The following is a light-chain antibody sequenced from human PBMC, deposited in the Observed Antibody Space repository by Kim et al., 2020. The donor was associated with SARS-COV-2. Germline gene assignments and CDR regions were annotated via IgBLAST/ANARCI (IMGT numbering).Light chain of an antibody. Sequence: SVGDSVTLTCQASQDISNTLSWFQLKPGKAPRLLIYDASHLETGVPSKFSGSGSGTDFTFTISSLQPEDAATYYCLQYDNLPYTFGQGTKLEI. CDR1: QDISNT. J-gene: IGKJ2*01. CDR3: LQYDNLPYT. CDR2: DAS. V-gene: IGKV1-33*01.